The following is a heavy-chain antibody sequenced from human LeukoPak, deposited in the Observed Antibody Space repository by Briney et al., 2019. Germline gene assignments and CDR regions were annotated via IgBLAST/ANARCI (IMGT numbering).Heavy chain of an antibody. CDR1: GFTFSSYG. J-gene: IGHJ6*02. Sequence: PGRSLRLSCAASGFTFSSYGMHWVRQAPGKGLEWVAVIWYDGSNKYYADSVKGRFTISRDNSKNTLYLQMNSLRAEDTAVYYCARATITMIGGPYYGMDVWGQGTTVTVSS. CDR2: IWYDGSNK. CDR3: ARATITMIGGPYYGMDV. D-gene: IGHD3-22*01. V-gene: IGHV3-33*01.